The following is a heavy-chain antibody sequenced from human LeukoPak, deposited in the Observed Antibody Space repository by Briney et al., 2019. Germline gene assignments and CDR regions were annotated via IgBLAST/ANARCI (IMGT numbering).Heavy chain of an antibody. CDR2: IYYSGST. V-gene: IGHV4-59*01. CDR1: GGSISSYY. J-gene: IGHJ4*02. Sequence: SETLSLTCTVSGGSISSYYWSWIRQPPGKGLEWIGYIYYSGSTNYNPSLKSRVTISVDTSKNQFSLKLSPVTAADTAVYYCARDTGVRYYGSGSYYNRYFDYWGQGTLVTVSS. D-gene: IGHD3-10*01. CDR3: ARDTGVRYYGSGSYYNRYFDY.